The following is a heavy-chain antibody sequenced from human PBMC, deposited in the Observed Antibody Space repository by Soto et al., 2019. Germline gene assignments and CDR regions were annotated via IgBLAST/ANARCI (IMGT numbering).Heavy chain of an antibody. CDR2: IISSGDST. D-gene: IGHD3-22*01. CDR1: GFTFSSYA. J-gene: IGHJ4*02. V-gene: IGHV3-23*01. Sequence: EVQLLESGGGLLQPGGSLRLSCAASGFTFSSYAMSWVRQAPGKGLEWVSAIISSGDSTYYTDSVKGRFTISRDNSKNKLYLQMNSLRAEDTAVYYCAKRYYYDNSGLWDYWGQGTLVTVSS. CDR3: AKRYYYDNSGLWDY.